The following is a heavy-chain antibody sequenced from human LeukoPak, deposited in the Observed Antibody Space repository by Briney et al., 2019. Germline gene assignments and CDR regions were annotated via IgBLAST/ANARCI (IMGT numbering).Heavy chain of an antibody. CDR1: GFTFSTYW. J-gene: IGHJ4*02. D-gene: IGHD3-16*01. CDR3: AREFYLHSDNYDSGN. Sequence: PGGSLRLSCAASGFTFSTYWMHWVRQAPGKGLVWVSRINSDGSDASYADSEKGRFTISRDNAKNTLYLQMNSLRAEDTAVYYCAREFYLHSDNYDSGNWGQGTLVTVSS. CDR2: INSDGSDA. V-gene: IGHV3-74*01.